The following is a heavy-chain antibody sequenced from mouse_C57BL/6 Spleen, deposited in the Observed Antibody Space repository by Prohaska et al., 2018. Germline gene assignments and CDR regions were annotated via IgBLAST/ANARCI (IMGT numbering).Heavy chain of an antibody. CDR1: GYAFTNYL. D-gene: IGHD1-1*01. CDR2: INPGSGGT. Sequence: QVQLQQSGAELVRPGTSVKVSCKASGYAFTNYLIEWVKQRPGQGLEWIGVINPGSGGTNYNEKFKGKATLTADKSSSTAYMQLSSLTSEDSAVYFCARGSWGSSYDYWGQGTTLTVSS. J-gene: IGHJ2*01. V-gene: IGHV1-54*01. CDR3: ARGSWGSSYDY.